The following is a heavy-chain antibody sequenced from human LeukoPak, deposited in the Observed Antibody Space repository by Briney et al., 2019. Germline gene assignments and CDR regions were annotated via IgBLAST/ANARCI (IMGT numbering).Heavy chain of an antibody. Sequence: PGGSLRLSCVASGFTFSNYWMTWIRQPPGKGLEWIGEINHSGSTNYNPSLKSRVTISVDTSKNQFSLKLSSVTAADTAVYYCARGRADCSSTSCYTNWFDPWGQGTLVTVSS. D-gene: IGHD2-2*02. V-gene: IGHV4-34*01. CDR3: ARGRADCSSTSCYTNWFDP. J-gene: IGHJ5*02. CDR2: INHSGST. CDR1: GFTFSNYW.